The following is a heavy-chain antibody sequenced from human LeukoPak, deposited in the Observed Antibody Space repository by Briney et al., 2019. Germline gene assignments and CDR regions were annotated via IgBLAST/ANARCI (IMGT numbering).Heavy chain of an antibody. CDR3: ARGRPHGSDY. Sequence: GSLRLSCAASGFTFSSYAMHWVRQAPGKGLVWVSRISSDGSSTNYADSVKGRFTISRDNAKNTLYLQMNSLRVEDTAVYYCARGRPHGSDYWGQGTLVTVSS. V-gene: IGHV3-74*01. CDR1: GFTFSSYA. D-gene: IGHD2-15*01. J-gene: IGHJ4*02. CDR2: ISSDGSST.